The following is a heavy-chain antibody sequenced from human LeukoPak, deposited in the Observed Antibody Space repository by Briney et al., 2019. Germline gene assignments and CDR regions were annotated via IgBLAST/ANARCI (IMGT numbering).Heavy chain of an antibody. CDR1: GFTFSSYN. J-gene: IGHJ4*02. CDR2: ISTSSNTI. D-gene: IGHD3-22*01. CDR3: ARPYDTRGYFPDY. V-gene: IGHV3-48*01. Sequence: PGGSLRLSCAASGFTFSSYNMNWVRQAPGKGLEWVSYISTSSNTIYYADSVKGRFTISRDNAKNSLYLQMNDLRAEDTAVYYCARPYDTRGYFPDYWGQGTLVTVSS.